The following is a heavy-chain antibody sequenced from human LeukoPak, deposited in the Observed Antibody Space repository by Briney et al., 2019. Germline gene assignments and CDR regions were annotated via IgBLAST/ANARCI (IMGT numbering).Heavy chain of an antibody. Sequence: PSETLSLTCTVSGGSISSSSYYWGWIRQPPGKGLEWIGSIYYSGSTNYNPSLKSRVTISVDTSKNQFSLKLSSVTAADTAVYYCARASLYFDWLFNWFDPWGQGTLVTVSS. CDR2: IYYSGST. CDR1: GGSISSSSYY. V-gene: IGHV4-39*07. J-gene: IGHJ5*02. D-gene: IGHD3-9*01. CDR3: ARASLYFDWLFNWFDP.